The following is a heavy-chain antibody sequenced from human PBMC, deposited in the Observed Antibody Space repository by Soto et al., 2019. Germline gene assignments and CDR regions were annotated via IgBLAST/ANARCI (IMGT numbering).Heavy chain of an antibody. CDR3: ASSEGTYYGSGSYPWFDL. V-gene: IGHV1-3*01. J-gene: IGHJ5*02. D-gene: IGHD3-10*01. CDR2: INAGNGNT. Sequence: VVSLKVSWKACGDGFTSYAMRCVRQAPGQRLEWMGWINAGNGNTKYSQKFQGRVTITRDTSASTAYMELSSLRSEDTAVYYCASSEGTYYGSGSYPWFDLWGQGTLVTVSS. CDR1: GDGFTSYA.